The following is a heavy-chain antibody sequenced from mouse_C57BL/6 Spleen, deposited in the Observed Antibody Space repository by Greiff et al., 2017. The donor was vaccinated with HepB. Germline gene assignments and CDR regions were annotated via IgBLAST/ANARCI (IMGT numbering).Heavy chain of an antibody. V-gene: IGHV1-69*01. D-gene: IGHD1-1*01. Sequence: VQLQQSGAELVMPGASVKLSCKASGYTFTSYWMHWVKQRPGQGLEWIGEIDPSDSYTNYNQKFKGKSTLNVDKSSSTAYMQLSSLTSEDSAVYYCAVVAYYYAMDYWGQGTSVTVSS. J-gene: IGHJ4*01. CDR1: GYTFTSYW. CDR3: AVVAYYYAMDY. CDR2: IDPSDSYT.